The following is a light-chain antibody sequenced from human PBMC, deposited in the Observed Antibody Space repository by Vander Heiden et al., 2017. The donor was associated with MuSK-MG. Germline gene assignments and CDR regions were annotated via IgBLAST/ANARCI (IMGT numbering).Light chain of an antibody. CDR1: QNVGSW. Sequence: DIQMTQSPSTLSASVGDRVTVTCRASQNVGSWLAWYQQKPGKAPTLLVYTASNLESGVPSRFGGSGSGTDFTLTITSLQPDDFATYYCQQYSSYPYTFGQGTKLEIK. CDR3: QQYSSYPYT. V-gene: IGKV1-5*03. J-gene: IGKJ2*01. CDR2: TAS.